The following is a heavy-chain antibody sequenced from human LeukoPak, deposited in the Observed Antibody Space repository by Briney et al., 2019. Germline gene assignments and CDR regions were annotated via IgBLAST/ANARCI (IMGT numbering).Heavy chain of an antibody. CDR2: IIPIFGTA. CDR1: GGTFINYA. CDR3: ARTSLVEMATIAPYYYYYGMDV. D-gene: IGHD5-24*01. Sequence: ASVTVSFKASGGTFINYAISWVRQAPGQGREWMGGIIPIFGTANYAQKFQGRVTITADESTSTAYMELSSLRSEDTAVYYCARTSLVEMATIAPYYYYYGMDVWGQGTTVSVSS. J-gene: IGHJ6*02. V-gene: IGHV1-69*13.